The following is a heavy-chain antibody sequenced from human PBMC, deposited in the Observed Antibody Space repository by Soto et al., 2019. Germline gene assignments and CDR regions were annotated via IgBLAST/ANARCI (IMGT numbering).Heavy chain of an antibody. Sequence: PGGSLRLSCAASGFTFSDYYMTWIRQAPGKGLEWVSYISIRAGTIYYADSVKGRFTISRDNAKNSLYLQMNSLRAEDTAVCYCARDLQVGASHHFVYYGMDVWGPGTTVTLSS. CDR1: GFTFSDYY. D-gene: IGHD3-3*02. V-gene: IGHV3-11*01. CDR3: ARDLQVGASHHFVYYGMDV. CDR2: ISIRAGTI. J-gene: IGHJ6*02.